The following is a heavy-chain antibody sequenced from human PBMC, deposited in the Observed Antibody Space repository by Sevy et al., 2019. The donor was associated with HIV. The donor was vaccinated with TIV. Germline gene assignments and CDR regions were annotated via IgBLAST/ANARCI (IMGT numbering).Heavy chain of an antibody. V-gene: IGHV4-30-4*01. J-gene: IGHJ4*02. CDR1: GGSISSADYY. D-gene: IGHD5-12*01. CDR2: IYYGGST. Sequence: SETLSLTCTVSGGSISSADYYWSWIRQPPGKGLEWIGYIYYGGSTYYNPSLESRVTIPVHTSKYQFSLRLRSVTAADTAVYYWAGGSRREVVGYILTSPFDYWGQGTLVTVSS. CDR3: AGGSRREVVGYILTSPFDY.